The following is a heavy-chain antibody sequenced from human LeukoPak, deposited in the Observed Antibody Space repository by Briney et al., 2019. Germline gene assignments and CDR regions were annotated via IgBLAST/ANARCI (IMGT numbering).Heavy chain of an antibody. Sequence: ASVKVSCKASGYTFTSYGISWVRQAPGQGLEWMGWISAYNGNTNYVQKLQGRVTITTDTSTSTAYMELRSLRSDNTAVYYCAKDFLEYCTSTSCYFMGYWGQGTLVTVSS. CDR2: ISAYNGNT. V-gene: IGHV1-18*01. CDR3: AKDFLEYCTSTSCYFMGY. J-gene: IGHJ4*02. CDR1: GYTFTSYG. D-gene: IGHD2-2*01.